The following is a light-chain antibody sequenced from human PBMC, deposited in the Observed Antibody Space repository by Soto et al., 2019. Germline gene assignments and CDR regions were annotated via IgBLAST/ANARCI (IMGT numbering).Light chain of an antibody. J-gene: IGKJ1*01. CDR2: GAS. CDR1: QAVKSSY. V-gene: IGKV3-20*01. CDR3: HHYSNSLWT. Sequence: IVLTQSPGTLSLSPGEGATLSCRASQAVKSSYLAWYQQKPGQAPRLLIYGASKRATGVPDRFSGSGSGADFTLTITTLEPDDFAVYYCHHYSNSLWTFGQGTKLETK.